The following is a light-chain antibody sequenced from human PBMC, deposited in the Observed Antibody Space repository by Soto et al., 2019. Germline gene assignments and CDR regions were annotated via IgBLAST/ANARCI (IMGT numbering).Light chain of an antibody. CDR1: QSVGSNY. CDR2: GAS. Sequence: EIVLTQSPGTLSLSPGERATLYCRASQSVGSNYLAWYQQKPGQAPRVLIYGASSRATGIPDRFSGSGSGADFTLTISRLEPEDFAVYYCQHYGTSSSTFGQGTKLEIK. J-gene: IGKJ2*01. CDR3: QHYGTSSST. V-gene: IGKV3-20*01.